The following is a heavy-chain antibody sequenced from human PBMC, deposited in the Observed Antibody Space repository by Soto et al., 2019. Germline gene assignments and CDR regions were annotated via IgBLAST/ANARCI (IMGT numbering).Heavy chain of an antibody. CDR3: AKDFLGCSSTSCTLLRPEYYFDY. J-gene: IGHJ4*02. CDR2: ISGSGGST. CDR1: GFTFSSYA. D-gene: IGHD2-2*01. Sequence: PGGSLRLSCAASGFTFSSYAMSWVRQAPGKGLEWVSAISGSGGSTYYADSVKGRFTISRDNSKNTLYLQMNSLRAEDTAVYYCAKDFLGCSSTSCTLLRPEYYFDYWGQGTLVTVSS. V-gene: IGHV3-23*01.